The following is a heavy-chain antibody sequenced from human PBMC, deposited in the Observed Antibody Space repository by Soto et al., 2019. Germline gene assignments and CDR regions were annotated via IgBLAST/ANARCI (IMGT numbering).Heavy chain of an antibody. V-gene: IGHV4-59*08. Sequence: SETLSLTCTVSGDFNTNFYLSWIRQSPGKGLEWMKFIYSSRSTRYNPSLKSRITMSLDTSKNQFSLRLSSVAAADTAVYYCARHLSVRGVFDFWGQGTQVTVSS. D-gene: IGHD3-10*01. CDR2: IYSSRST. CDR1: GDFNTNFY. J-gene: IGHJ4*02. CDR3: ARHLSVRGVFDF.